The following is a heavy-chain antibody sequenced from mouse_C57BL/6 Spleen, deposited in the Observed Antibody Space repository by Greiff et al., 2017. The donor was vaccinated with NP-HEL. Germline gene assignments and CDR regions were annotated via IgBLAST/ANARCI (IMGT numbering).Heavy chain of an antibody. J-gene: IGHJ2*01. CDR3: ARLLYDGYYFDY. CDR2: ISGGGGNT. V-gene: IGHV5-9*01. D-gene: IGHD2-3*01. CDR1: GFTFSSYT. Sequence: EVKLVESGGGLVKPGGSLKLSCAASGFTFSSYTMSWVRQTPEKRLEWVATISGGGGNTYYPDSVKGRFTISRDNAKNTLYRQMSSLRSEDTALYYCARLLYDGYYFDYWGQVTTLTVSS.